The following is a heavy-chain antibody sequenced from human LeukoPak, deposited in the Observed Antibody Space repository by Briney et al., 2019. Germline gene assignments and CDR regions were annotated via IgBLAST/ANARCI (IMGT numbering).Heavy chain of an antibody. CDR3: ARVNRLWGGTGSYFDY. V-gene: IGHV3-74*01. CDR1: GFTFSSYW. D-gene: IGHD2/OR15-2a*01. Sequence: GGSLRLSYAASGFTFSSYWMHWVRQAPGKGLVWVSRINSDGSSTSYADSVKGRFAIPRDNAKNTLYLQMNSLRAEDTAVYYCARVNRLWGGTGSYFDYWGQGTLVTVSS. J-gene: IGHJ4*02. CDR2: INSDGSST.